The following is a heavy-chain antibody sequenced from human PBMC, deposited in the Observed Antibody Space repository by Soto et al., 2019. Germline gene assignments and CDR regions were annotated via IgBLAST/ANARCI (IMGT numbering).Heavy chain of an antibody. CDR1: GGSISSYY. J-gene: IGHJ6*03. V-gene: IGHV4-59*01. CDR3: ARGQSSGGSSYYYYYMDV. Sequence: SETLSLTCTVSGGSISSYYWSWIRQPPGKGLEWIGYIYYSGSTNYNPSLKSRVTISVDTSKNQFSLKLSSVTAADTAVYYCARGQSSGGSSYYYYYMDVWGKGTTVTVSS. CDR2: IYYSGST. D-gene: IGHD2-15*01.